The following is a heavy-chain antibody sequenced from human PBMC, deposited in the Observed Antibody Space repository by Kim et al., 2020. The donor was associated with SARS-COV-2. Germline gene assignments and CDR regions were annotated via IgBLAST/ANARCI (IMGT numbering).Heavy chain of an antibody. CDR3: TRDRPRGDSGYENDC. Sequence: ASVKGRLTISRDDSKSIAYLQMNSLKTEDTAVYYCTRDRPRGDSGYENDCWGQGTLVTVSS. D-gene: IGHD5-12*01. J-gene: IGHJ4*02. V-gene: IGHV3-49*02.